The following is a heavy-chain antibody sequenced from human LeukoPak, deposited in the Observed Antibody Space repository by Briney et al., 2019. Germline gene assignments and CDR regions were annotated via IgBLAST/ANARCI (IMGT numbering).Heavy chain of an antibody. V-gene: IGHV1-69*06. CDR2: IIPIFGTA. CDR3: ARETHTMVRGVIKGSNWFDP. CDR1: GGTFSSYA. D-gene: IGHD3-10*01. Sequence: GASVKVSCKASGGTFSSYAISWVRQAPGQGLEWMGGIIPIFGTANYAQKFRGRVTITADKSTSTAYMELSSLRSEDTAVYYCARETHTMVRGVIKGSNWFDPWGQGTLVTVSS. J-gene: IGHJ5*02.